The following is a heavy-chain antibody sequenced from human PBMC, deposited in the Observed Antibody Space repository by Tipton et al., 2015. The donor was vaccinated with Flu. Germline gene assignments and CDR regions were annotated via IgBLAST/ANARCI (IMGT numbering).Heavy chain of an antibody. CDR3: ARFYCGGDCYSS. CDR1: GFTFSSYA. CDR2: IYSGGST. D-gene: IGHD2-21*02. V-gene: IGHV3-53*01. J-gene: IGHJ4*02. Sequence: SLRLSCAASGFTFSSYAMSWVRQAPGKGLEWVSVIYSGGSTYYADSVKGRFTISRDNSKNTLYLQMNSLRAEDTAVYYCARFYCGGDCYSSWGQGTLVTVSS.